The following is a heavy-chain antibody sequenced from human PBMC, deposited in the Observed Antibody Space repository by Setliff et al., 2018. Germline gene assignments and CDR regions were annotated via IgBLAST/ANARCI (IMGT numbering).Heavy chain of an antibody. CDR1: GGSISSSSYY. V-gene: IGHV4-39*07. CDR2: IFYSGST. D-gene: IGHD5-18*01. J-gene: IGHJ4*02. Sequence: LSETLSLTCTVSGGSISSSSYYWVWIRQPPGKGLEWIGNIFYSGSTYYNPSLKSRVTISIDTSKNQFSLKLSSVTAADTAVYFCASTTYGYSYDYWGQGTLVTVSS. CDR3: ASTTYGYSYDY.